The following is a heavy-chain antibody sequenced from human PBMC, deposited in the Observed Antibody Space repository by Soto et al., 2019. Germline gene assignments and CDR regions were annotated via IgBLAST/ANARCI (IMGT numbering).Heavy chain of an antibody. CDR1: GGSFSGYY. CDR2: INHSGST. CDR3: ARGRYDYGSGSYAFGY. D-gene: IGHD3-10*01. V-gene: IGHV4-34*01. J-gene: IGHJ4*02. Sequence: QVQLQQWGAGLLKPSETLSLTCAVYGGSFSGYYWSWIRQPPGKGLEWIGEINHSGSTNYNPSLKSRVTISVDTSKNQFAPKLGSVTGADTAVDYCARGRYDYGSGSYAFGYWGQGTLVTVSS.